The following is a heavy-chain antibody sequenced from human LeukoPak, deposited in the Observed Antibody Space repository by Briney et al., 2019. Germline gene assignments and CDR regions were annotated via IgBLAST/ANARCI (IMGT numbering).Heavy chain of an antibody. J-gene: IGHJ4*02. CDR1: GYTFTSYG. Sequence: ASVKVSCKASGYTFTSYGISWVRQAPGQGLEWMGWISAYNGNTNYAQKLQGRVTVTTDTSTSTAYMELRSLRSDDTAVYYCARDIGEQWLATNDYWGQGTLVTVSS. CDR3: ARDIGEQWLATNDY. V-gene: IGHV1-18*01. CDR2: ISAYNGNT. D-gene: IGHD6-19*01.